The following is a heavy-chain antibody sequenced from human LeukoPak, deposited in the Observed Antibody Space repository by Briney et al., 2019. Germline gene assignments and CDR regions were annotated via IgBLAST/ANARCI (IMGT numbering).Heavy chain of an antibody. CDR1: GYSLTNYY. V-gene: IGHV1-46*01. CDR3: ARGAPTTRIGAGRFDY. Sequence: GASVKVSCKAFGYSLTNYYVHWVRQAPGQGLEWRGEINPSGGSTSYAQKFQGRIIVTRDTYTYTVYMDLSSLRSEDTATYYCARGAPTTRIGAGRFDYWGQGSLLTVAS. D-gene: IGHD5-12*01. CDR2: INPSGGST. J-gene: IGHJ4*02.